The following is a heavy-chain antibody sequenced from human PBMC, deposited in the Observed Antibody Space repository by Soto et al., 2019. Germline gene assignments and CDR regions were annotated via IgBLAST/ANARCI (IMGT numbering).Heavy chain of an antibody. CDR1: GGSISSFY. V-gene: IGHV4-59*01. J-gene: IGHJ1*01. D-gene: IGHD3-10*01. Sequence: SETLSLTCTVSGGSISSFYWNWIRQPPGKGLEWIGYIYYTGNTIYNPSLKSRVTISVDTSRNEFSLAFNYVSAADTAVYYCARGTAYGSGSYYYGFQHWGQGTLVTVSS. CDR3: ARGTAYGSGSYYYGFQH. CDR2: IYYTGNT.